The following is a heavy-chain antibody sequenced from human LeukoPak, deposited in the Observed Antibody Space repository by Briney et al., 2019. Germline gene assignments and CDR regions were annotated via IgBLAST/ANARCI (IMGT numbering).Heavy chain of an antibody. CDR2: FDPEDGET. D-gene: IGHD2-2*01. CDR1: GYTLTELS. CDR3: ATGYGGCSSTSLLLLFDY. V-gene: IGHV1-24*01. J-gene: IGHJ4*02. Sequence: ASVKVSCKVAGYTLTELSLHWVQQAPGKGLEWMGGFDPEDGETIYAQKFQGRVTMTEDTSTDTAYMELSSLRSEDTAVYYCATGYGGCSSTSLLLLFDYWGQGTLVTVSS.